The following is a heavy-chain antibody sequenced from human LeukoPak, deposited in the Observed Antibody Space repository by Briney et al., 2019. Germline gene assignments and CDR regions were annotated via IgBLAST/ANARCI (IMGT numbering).Heavy chain of an antibody. D-gene: IGHD6-19*01. Sequence: SETLSLTCTVSGGSISSYYWSWIRQSPGKGLEWIGYIYNSGSTNYNPSLKSRVTISEDTSKNQFSLKLSSVTAADTAAYYCARAGWNYVDYWGQGTLVTVSS. V-gene: IGHV4-59*01. CDR3: ARAGWNYVDY. CDR1: GGSISSYY. CDR2: IYNSGST. J-gene: IGHJ4*02.